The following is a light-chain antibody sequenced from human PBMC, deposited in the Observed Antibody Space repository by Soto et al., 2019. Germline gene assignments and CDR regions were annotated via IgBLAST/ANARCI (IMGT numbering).Light chain of an antibody. CDR1: KLGDKY. V-gene: IGLV3-1*01. CDR2: QDS. J-gene: IGLJ2*01. Sequence: SYELTQPPSVSVSPGQTASITCSGDKLGDKYACWYQQKPGQSPVLVIYQDSKRPSGIPERFSGSNSGNTATLTISGTQAMEEADYYCQAWASSSVVFGGGTKVTV. CDR3: QAWASSSVV.